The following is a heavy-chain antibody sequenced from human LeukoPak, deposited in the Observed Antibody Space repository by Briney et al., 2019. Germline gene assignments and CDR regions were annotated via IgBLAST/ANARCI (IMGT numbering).Heavy chain of an antibody. V-gene: IGHV5-51*01. Sequence: GESLKISCKGSGYSFTSYWIGWVRQMPGKGLEWMGIIYPGDSDTRYSPSFQGQVTISADKSISTAYLQWSSLKASDTAMYYCARQYDSSGHFGIFDYWGQGTLVTVSS. CDR2: IYPGDSDT. D-gene: IGHD3-22*01. CDR1: GYSFTSYW. CDR3: ARQYDSSGHFGIFDY. J-gene: IGHJ4*02.